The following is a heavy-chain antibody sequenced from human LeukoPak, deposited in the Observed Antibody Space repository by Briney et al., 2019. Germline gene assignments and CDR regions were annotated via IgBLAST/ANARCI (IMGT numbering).Heavy chain of an antibody. V-gene: IGHV3-23*01. J-gene: IGHJ4*02. CDR1: GFTFSSYA. CDR2: ISVSSGTT. CDR3: AKERLVSHTAGFDS. D-gene: IGHD2-8*02. Sequence: GGSLRLSCAASGFTFSSYAMSWVRQAPGKGLEWVSVISVSSGTTYYADSVKGRFTISRDNSKSTLYLQMNSLRAEGTATYYCAKERLVSHTAGFDSWGQGTLVTVSS.